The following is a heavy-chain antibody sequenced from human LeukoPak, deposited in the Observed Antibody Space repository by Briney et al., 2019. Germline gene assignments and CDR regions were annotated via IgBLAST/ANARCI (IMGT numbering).Heavy chain of an antibody. V-gene: IGHV3-23*01. CDR2: ISRSGDNT. CDR3: ARGGGMDV. J-gene: IGHJ6*02. CDR1: GFTFSSYA. Sequence: GAFLRLSCAASGFTFSSYAMTWVRQAPGKGLEWVSAISRSGDNTYYADSVKGRFTISRDNSKNTLYLQMNSLRAEDTALYYCARGGGMDVWGQGTTVTVSS.